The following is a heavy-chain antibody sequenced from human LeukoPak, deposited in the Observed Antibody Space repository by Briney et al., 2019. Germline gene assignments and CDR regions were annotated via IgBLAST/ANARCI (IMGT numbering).Heavy chain of an antibody. V-gene: IGHV4-61*01. CDR1: GGSVSSGRYY. CDR2: IYYSGST. D-gene: IGHD6-13*01. Sequence: SETLSLTCTVSGGSVSSGRYYWSWIRQPPGKGLEWIGYIYYSGSTNYSPSLKSRVTISVDTSKNQFSLKLSSVTAADTAVYYCARHCPYSSSWSHFDYWGQGTQVTVSS. J-gene: IGHJ4*02. CDR3: ARHCPYSSSWSHFDY.